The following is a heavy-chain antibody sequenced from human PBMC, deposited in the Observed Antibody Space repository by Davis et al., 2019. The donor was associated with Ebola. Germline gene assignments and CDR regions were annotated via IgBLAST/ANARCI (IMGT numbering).Heavy chain of an antibody. V-gene: IGHV4-34*01. D-gene: IGHD4-17*01. CDR3: AREYGDFDY. J-gene: IGHJ4*02. CDR2: INHSGST. CDR1: GGSFSGYY. Sequence: PGGSLRLSCAVYGGSFSGYYWSWIRQPPGKGLEWIGEINHSGSTNYNPSLKSRVTISVDTSKNQFSLKLSSVTAADTAVFYCAREYGDFDYWGQGILVTVSS.